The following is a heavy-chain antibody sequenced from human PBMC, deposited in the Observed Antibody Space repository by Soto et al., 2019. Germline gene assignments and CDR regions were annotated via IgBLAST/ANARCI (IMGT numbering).Heavy chain of an antibody. V-gene: IGHV3-53*04. Sequence: GGSLRLSCAASGFTFSSYAMSWVRQAPGKGLEWVSVIYSGGSTYYADSVKGRFTISRHNSKNTLYLQMNSLRAEDTAVYYCARVGGYYEDAFDIWGQGTMVTVSS. CDR3: ARVGGYYEDAFDI. CDR2: IYSGGST. J-gene: IGHJ3*02. D-gene: IGHD3-3*01. CDR1: GFTFSSYA.